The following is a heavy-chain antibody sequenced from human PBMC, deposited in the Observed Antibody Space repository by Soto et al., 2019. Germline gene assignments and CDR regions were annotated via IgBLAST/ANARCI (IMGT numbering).Heavy chain of an antibody. CDR1: GFTFSTYW. V-gene: IGHV3-74*01. CDR2: INSDASHT. Sequence: CGSTRLSCAASGFTFSTYWMHWIRQVPGKGLEWVSRINSDASHTYYADSVKGRFTISRDNSKNTLYLQMNSLRAEDTAVYYCARDNVQYSSRWRSDAFDIWGQGTMVTVSS. D-gene: IGHD6-13*01. CDR3: ARDNVQYSSRWRSDAFDI. J-gene: IGHJ3*02.